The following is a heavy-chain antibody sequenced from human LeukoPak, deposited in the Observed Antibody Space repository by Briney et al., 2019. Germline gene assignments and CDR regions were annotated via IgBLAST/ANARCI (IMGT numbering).Heavy chain of an antibody. J-gene: IGHJ6*03. CDR3: AKEGFYCSGGSCYSFYYYYMDV. CDR2: ISGSGGST. Sequence: GGSLRLSCAASGFMFSSYAMSWVRQAPGKGLEWVSAISGSGGSTYYADSVKGRFTISRDNSKNTLYLQMNSLRAEDTAVYYCAKEGFYCSGGSCYSFYYYYMDVWGKGTTVTVSS. D-gene: IGHD2-15*01. V-gene: IGHV3-23*01. CDR1: GFMFSSYA.